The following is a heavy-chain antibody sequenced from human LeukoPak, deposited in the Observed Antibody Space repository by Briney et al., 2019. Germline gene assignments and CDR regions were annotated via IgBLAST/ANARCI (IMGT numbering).Heavy chain of an antibody. CDR2: IIPIFGTA. CDR1: GGTFSSYA. Sequence: ASVKVSCKASGGTFSSYAISWVRQAPGQGLEWMGGIIPIFGTANYAQKSQGRVTITADESTSTAYMELSSLRSEDTAVYYCASESVPAASIFDYWGQGTLVTVSS. CDR3: ASESVPAASIFDY. V-gene: IGHV1-69*13. D-gene: IGHD2-2*01. J-gene: IGHJ4*02.